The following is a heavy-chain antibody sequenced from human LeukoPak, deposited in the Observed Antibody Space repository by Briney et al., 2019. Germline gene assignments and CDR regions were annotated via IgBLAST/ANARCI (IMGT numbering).Heavy chain of an antibody. V-gene: IGHV1-3*01. J-gene: IGHJ4*02. CDR2: INAGNGNT. CDR1: GYTFTTYT. Sequence: GASVKVSCKASGYTFTTYTMHWVRQAPGQRLEWMGWINAGNGNTKYSQKFQGRVTMTEDTSTDTAYMELSSLRSEDTAVYYCASDARDSSSWGQGTLVTVSS. D-gene: IGHD6-13*01. CDR3: ASDARDSSS.